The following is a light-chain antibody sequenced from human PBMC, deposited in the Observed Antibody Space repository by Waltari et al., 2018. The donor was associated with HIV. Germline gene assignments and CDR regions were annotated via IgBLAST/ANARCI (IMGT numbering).Light chain of an antibody. CDR1: SSTLGAGFD. CDR3: QSYDSSLSAYV. CDR2: GNN. J-gene: IGLJ1*01. Sequence: QSVLTQPPSVSGAPGPTVTISCTGRSSTLGAGFDVPWYQQLPGTAPKLLIYGNNNRPSGVPDRFSGSKSGTSASLAITGLQAEDEADYYCQSYDSSLSAYVFGTGTKVTVL. V-gene: IGLV1-40*01.